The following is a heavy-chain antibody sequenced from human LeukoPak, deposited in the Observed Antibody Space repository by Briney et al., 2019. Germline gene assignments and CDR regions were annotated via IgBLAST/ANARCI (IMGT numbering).Heavy chain of an antibody. Sequence: SETLSLTCTISGGSISGYYWSCIRQPPGKGLEWIGYIYYSGTTRYNPSLRSRVTISVDTSKNQISLKLRSVTAADTAVYYCARGQLEVAGVFDYWGQGTLVTVSS. CDR2: IYYSGTT. CDR1: GGSISGYY. D-gene: IGHD6-13*01. CDR3: ARGQLEVAGVFDY. J-gene: IGHJ4*02. V-gene: IGHV4-59*01.